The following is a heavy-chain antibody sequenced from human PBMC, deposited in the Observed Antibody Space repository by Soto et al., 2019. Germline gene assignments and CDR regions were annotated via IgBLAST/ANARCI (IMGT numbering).Heavy chain of an antibody. CDR2: INPSGGST. Sequence: QVQLVQSGAEVKKPGASVKVSCKASGYTFTSYYMHWVRQAPGQGLEWMGIINPSGGSTSYAQKFQGRVTMTRDTSTSTVYMELSSLRSEDTAVYYCARGQVTDGVVINWFDPWGQGTLVTVSS. D-gene: IGHD3-3*01. CDR1: GYTFTSYY. V-gene: IGHV1-46*01. CDR3: ARGQVTDGVVINWFDP. J-gene: IGHJ5*02.